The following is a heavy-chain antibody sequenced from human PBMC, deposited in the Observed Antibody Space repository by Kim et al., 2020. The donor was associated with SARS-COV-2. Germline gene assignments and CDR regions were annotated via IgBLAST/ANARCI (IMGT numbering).Heavy chain of an antibody. D-gene: IGHD6-6*01. V-gene: IGHV6-1*01. Sequence: SQTLSLTCAISGDSVSSNSAAWNWIRQSPSRGLEWLGRTYYRSKWYNDYAVSVKSRISINAHTSKNQFSLQLNSVTPEDTAVYYCARDLRDLAALYFDYWGQGTLVTVSS. CDR1: GDSVSSNSAA. CDR3: ARDLRDLAALYFDY. CDR2: TYYRSKWYN. J-gene: IGHJ4*02.